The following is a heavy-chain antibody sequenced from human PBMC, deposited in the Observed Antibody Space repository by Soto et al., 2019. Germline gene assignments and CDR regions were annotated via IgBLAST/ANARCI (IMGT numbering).Heavy chain of an antibody. Sequence: SETRSRTCIVSGGSISCSCWSGIRQSPGKGLEWLGYVYYTGSTNYSPSLRSRVSISVDTSKNEFSLRLSSVTAADTAVYFCARSVAVPGAHIDYWGQGTQVTVSS. V-gene: IGHV4-59*01. J-gene: IGHJ4*02. CDR2: VYYTGST. D-gene: IGHD6-19*01. CDR3: ARSVAVPGAHIDY. CDR1: GGSISCSC.